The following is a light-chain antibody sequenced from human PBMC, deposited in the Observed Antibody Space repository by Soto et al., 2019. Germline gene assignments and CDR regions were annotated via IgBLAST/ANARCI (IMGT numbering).Light chain of an antibody. Sequence: QYALTQPASVSGSPGQSITISCTGTSSDVGGYNYVSWYQQHPGKAPKLMIYEVSNRPSGVSNRFSGSKSGNTASLTISGIQAEDEADYYCSSYTSSSTLFYVFGTGTKLTVL. CDR3: SSYTSSSTLFYV. CDR1: SSDVGGYNY. V-gene: IGLV2-14*01. CDR2: EVS. J-gene: IGLJ1*01.